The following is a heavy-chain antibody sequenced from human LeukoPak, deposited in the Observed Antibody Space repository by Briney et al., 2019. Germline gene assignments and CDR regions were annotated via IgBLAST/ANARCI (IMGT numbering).Heavy chain of an antibody. J-gene: IGHJ4*02. D-gene: IGHD2-2*01. Sequence: GGSLRLSCAASGFTFSDYAMSWVLQAPGKGLEWVSLISGSGASKYYADSVKGRFTVSRDNSKNTLYLQMNSLRAEDTAVYYCAKDPDCSSISCRAPFDYWGQGTLVTVYS. CDR2: ISGSGASK. CDR1: GFTFSDYA. V-gene: IGHV3-23*01. CDR3: AKDPDCSSISCRAPFDY.